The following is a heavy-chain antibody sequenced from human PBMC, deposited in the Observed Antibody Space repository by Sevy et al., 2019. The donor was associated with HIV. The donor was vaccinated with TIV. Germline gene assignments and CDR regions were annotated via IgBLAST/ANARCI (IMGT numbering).Heavy chain of an antibody. CDR3: ARVWVERSGYYYDSSGYPYYFDY. CDR1: GFTVSSNY. J-gene: IGHJ4*02. V-gene: IGHV3-53*01. Sequence: GGSLRLSCAASGFTVSSNYMSWVRQAPGKGLEWVSVIYSGGSTYYADSVKGRFTISRDNSKNTLYLQMNSLRAGDTAVYYCARVWVERSGYYYDSSGYPYYFDYWGQGTLVTVSS. CDR2: IYSGGST. D-gene: IGHD3-22*01.